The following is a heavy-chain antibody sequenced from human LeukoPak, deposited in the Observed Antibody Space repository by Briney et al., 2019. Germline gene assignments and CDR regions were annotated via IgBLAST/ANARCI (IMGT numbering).Heavy chain of an antibody. CDR1: GFTFSSHG. J-gene: IGHJ4*02. CDR2: IWYDGSYK. Sequence: PGGSLRLSCAASGFTFSSHGMHWVRQAPGKGLEWVAVIWYDGSYKYYADSVKGRFTISRDNSKNTLYLQMNSLRAEDTAVYYCARDIVVVPAAIQPGAADYWGQGTLVTVSS. V-gene: IGHV3-33*01. D-gene: IGHD2-2*02. CDR3: ARDIVVVPAAIQPGAADY.